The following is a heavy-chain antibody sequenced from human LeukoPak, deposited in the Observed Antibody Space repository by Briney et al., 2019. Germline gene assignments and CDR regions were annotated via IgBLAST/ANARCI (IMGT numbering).Heavy chain of an antibody. J-gene: IGHJ4*02. CDR3: ARHENIVVVVAATGFDN. CDR2: IYYSGNT. V-gene: IGHV4-39*01. Sequence: SETLSLTCAVSGGSISSSSHFWSWIRQPPGKGLEWIGSIYYSGNTYYNSSLKSRVTISVDTSKNQFSLKLSSVTAADTAVYYCARHENIVVVVAATGFDNWGQGTLVTVSS. CDR1: GGSISSSSHF. D-gene: IGHD2-15*01.